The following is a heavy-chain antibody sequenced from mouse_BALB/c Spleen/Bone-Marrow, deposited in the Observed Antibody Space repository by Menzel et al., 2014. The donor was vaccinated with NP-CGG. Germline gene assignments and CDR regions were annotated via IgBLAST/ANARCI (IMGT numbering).Heavy chain of an antibody. V-gene: IGHV4-1*02. CDR3: ARLGYYGAMAY. J-gene: IGHJ4*01. D-gene: IGHD1-1*01. CDR2: INPDSRTI. Sequence: LLESGGGLVQPGGSLKLSCAASRFDFSRYWMTWVRQAPGKGLEWIGAINPDSRTINYSPSLKEKFIISRDNAKSTLYLQMSKVRSEDPALDDGARLGYYGAMAYWGQGTAGTGSS. CDR1: RFDFSRYW.